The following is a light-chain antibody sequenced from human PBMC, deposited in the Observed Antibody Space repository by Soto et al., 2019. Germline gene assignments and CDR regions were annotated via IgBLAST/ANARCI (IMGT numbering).Light chain of an antibody. Sequence: TVLTQSPATLSLSPGERATLSCRTSQSVRSNLAWYQQRPGQPPRLLIYGASTRATGIPARFSGGGSGTELTLTITSLQSEDFAVYYCQQYGDWPPWTFGQGTKVDIK. CDR1: QSVRSN. J-gene: IGKJ1*01. CDR3: QQYGDWPPWT. V-gene: IGKV3-15*01. CDR2: GAS.